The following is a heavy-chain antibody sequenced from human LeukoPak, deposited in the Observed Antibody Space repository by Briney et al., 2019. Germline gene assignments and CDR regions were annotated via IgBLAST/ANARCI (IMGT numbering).Heavy chain of an antibody. D-gene: IGHD2-15*01. Sequence: PSETLSLTCTVSGGSISSSSYYWGWIRQPPGKGLEWIGSIYYSGSTYYNPSLKSRVTISVDTSKNQFPLKLRSVTAADTAVYYCARRGEFCSGGSCYVLRYYYYMDVWGKGTTVTVSS. V-gene: IGHV4-39*01. CDR3: ARRGEFCSGGSCYVLRYYYYMDV. J-gene: IGHJ6*03. CDR1: GGSISSSSYY. CDR2: IYYSGST.